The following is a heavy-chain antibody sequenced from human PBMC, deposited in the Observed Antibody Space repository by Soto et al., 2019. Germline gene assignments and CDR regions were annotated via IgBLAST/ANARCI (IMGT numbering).Heavy chain of an antibody. V-gene: IGHV1-46*01. CDR3: ARDLMITFGGVIGRHTPIFDY. J-gene: IGHJ4*02. Sequence: QAPGQGLEWMGIINPSGGSTSYAQKFQGRVTMTRDTSTSTVYMELSSLRSEDTAVYYCARDLMITFGGVIGRHTPIFDYWGQGTLVTVSS. CDR2: INPSGGST. D-gene: IGHD3-16*02.